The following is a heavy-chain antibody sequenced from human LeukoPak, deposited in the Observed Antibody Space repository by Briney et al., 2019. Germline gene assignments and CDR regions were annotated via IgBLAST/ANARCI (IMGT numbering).Heavy chain of an antibody. CDR1: GGSISSHY. V-gene: IGHV4-59*11. D-gene: IGHD1-26*01. J-gene: IGHJ4*02. CDR2: IYYSGST. Sequence: SETLSLTCTVTGGSISSHYWSWIRQPPGKGLECIGYIYYSGSTNYNPSLKSRVTISVDTSKNQFSLKLSSVTAADTAVYYCARHYSGSYSQPEEIDYWGQGTLVTVSS. CDR3: ARHYSGSYSQPEEIDY.